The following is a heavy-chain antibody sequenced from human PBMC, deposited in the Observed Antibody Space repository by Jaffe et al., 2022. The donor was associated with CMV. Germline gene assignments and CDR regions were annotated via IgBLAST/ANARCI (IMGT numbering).Heavy chain of an antibody. D-gene: IGHD3-10*01. V-gene: IGHV4-34*01. Sequence: QVQLQQWGAGLLKPSETLSLTCAVYGGSFSGYYWSWIRQPPGKGLEWIGEINHSGSTNYNPSLKSRVTISVDTSKNQFSLKLSSVTAADTAVYYCARSYGSGSPFDYWGQGTLVTVSS. CDR2: INHSGST. CDR1: GGSFSGYY. J-gene: IGHJ4*02. CDR3: ARSYGSGSPFDY.